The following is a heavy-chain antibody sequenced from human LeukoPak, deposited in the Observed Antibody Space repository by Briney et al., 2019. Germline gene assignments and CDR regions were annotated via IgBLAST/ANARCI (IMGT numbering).Heavy chain of an antibody. Sequence: SVKVSCTVSGGTFASFGLSWVRQAPGQRLEWMGRIIPVFSKINYAQDFQDRVTMTADKSTGTAYLEATSLRSADTAVYYCTRDRFMVGVIHYYYMEVWGTGTTVIVSS. CDR2: IIPVFSKI. CDR3: TRDRFMVGVIHYYYMEV. J-gene: IGHJ6*03. D-gene: IGHD1-26*01. V-gene: IGHV1-69*04. CDR1: GGTFASFG.